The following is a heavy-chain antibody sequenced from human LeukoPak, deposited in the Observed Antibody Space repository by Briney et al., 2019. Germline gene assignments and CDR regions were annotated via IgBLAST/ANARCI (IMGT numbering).Heavy chain of an antibody. Sequence: PSETLSLTCAVYGGSFSGCYWSWIRQPPGKGLEWIGEINHSGSTNYNPSLKSRVTISVDTSKNQFSLKLSSVTAADTAVYYCAREHSSGWYQGYWGQGTLVTVSS. CDR3: AREHSSGWYQGY. CDR1: GGSFSGCY. CDR2: INHSGST. J-gene: IGHJ4*02. D-gene: IGHD6-19*01. V-gene: IGHV4-34*01.